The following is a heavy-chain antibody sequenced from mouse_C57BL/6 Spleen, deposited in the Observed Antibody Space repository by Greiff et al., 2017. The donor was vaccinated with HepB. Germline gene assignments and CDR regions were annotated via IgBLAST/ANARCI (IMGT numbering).Heavy chain of an antibody. Sequence: QVQLQQPGAELVKPGASVKMSFQASGYTFPSYWITWVKQRPGQGLEWIADIYPGSGSTNYNEKFKSKATLTVDTSSSTAYMQLSSLTSEDSAVDYWAREDYDPLFAYWGQGTLVTVSA. CDR3: AREDYDPLFAY. D-gene: IGHD2-4*01. V-gene: IGHV1-55*01. CDR2: IYPGSGST. CDR1: GYTFPSYW. J-gene: IGHJ3*01.